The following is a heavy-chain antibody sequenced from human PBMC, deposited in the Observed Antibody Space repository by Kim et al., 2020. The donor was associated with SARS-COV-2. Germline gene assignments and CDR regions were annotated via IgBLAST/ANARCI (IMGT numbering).Heavy chain of an antibody. D-gene: IGHD6-6*01. CDR1: GFTFSSYG. V-gene: IGHV3-33*01. CDR3: ARDLEYSSSPLPIDP. CDR2: IWYDGSNK. Sequence: GGSLRLSCAASGFTFSSYGMHWVRQAPGKGLEWVAVIWYDGSNKYYADSVKGRFTISRDNSKNTLYLQMNSLRAEDTAVYYCARDLEYSSSPLPIDPWGQGTLVTVSS. J-gene: IGHJ5*02.